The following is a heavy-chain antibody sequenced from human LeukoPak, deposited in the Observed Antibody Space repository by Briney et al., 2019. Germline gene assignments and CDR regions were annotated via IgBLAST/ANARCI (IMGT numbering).Heavy chain of an antibody. D-gene: IGHD2-2*01. V-gene: IGHV3-21*01. Sequence: PGGSLRLSCAGTGFTFSGYTMNWVRQAPGKGLEWVSSISSSSSYIYYADSVKGRFTISRDNAKKSLFLQMNSLRAEDTAVYYCAREVRTYHDYWGQGTLVTVSS. J-gene: IGHJ4*02. CDR2: ISSSSSYI. CDR1: GFTFSGYT. CDR3: AREVRTYHDY.